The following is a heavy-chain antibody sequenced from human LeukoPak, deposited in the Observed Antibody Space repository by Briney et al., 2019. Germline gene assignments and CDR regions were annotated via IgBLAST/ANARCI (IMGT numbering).Heavy chain of an antibody. D-gene: IGHD1-7*01. J-gene: IGHJ5*02. CDR3: ARGPGSVELRPNQLPGDKKRWFDP. CDR1: GGSFSSYY. CDR2: INHSGST. V-gene: IGHV4-34*01. Sequence: SSETLSLTCAVYGGSFSSYYWSWIRQPPGKGLEWIGEINHSGSTNYNPSLKSRVTISVDTSKNQFSLKLSSVTAADTAVYYCARGPGSVELRPNQLPGDKKRWFDPWGQGTLVTVSS.